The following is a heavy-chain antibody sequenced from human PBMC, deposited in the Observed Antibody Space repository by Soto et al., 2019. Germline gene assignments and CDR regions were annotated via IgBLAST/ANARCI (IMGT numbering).Heavy chain of an antibody. J-gene: IGHJ4*02. CDR3: AKDPTSYDSSAQVDS. D-gene: IGHD3-22*01. CDR2: ISGGGGST. CDR1: GFSFSIYA. Sequence: EVQLLDSGGRLVQPGGSLRLSCAASGFSFSIYAMNWVRQAPGKGLEWVSGISGGGGSTYYADSVKGRFTISRDNSKNTLYLQMNSLRVEDTAVYYCAKDPTSYDSSAQVDSWGQGTLVTVSS. V-gene: IGHV3-23*01.